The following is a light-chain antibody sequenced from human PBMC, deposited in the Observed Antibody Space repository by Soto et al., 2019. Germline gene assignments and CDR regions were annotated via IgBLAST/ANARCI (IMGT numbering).Light chain of an antibody. Sequence: QSALTQPASASGSPGQSITISCAGTSSDIGAYNYVSWYQQHPGRAPKLMLYEVSHRPSGVSNRFSGSKSANTASLTISGLQPEDEADYYCASYTGTSTDVLFGGGTKLTVL. V-gene: IGLV2-14*01. J-gene: IGLJ2*01. CDR1: SSDIGAYNY. CDR3: ASYTGTSTDVL. CDR2: EVS.